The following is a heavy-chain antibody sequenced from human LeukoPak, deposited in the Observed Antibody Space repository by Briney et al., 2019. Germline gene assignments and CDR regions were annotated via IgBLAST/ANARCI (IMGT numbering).Heavy chain of an antibody. J-gene: IGHJ6*02. V-gene: IGHV6-1*01. CDR3: ARSYSSGWYGIDV. Sequence: SQTLSLTCALSGDSVSINTAAWNWIRQSPSRGLEWLGRTNYTSNWHNDYAVSLKSRISINPDTSKNQFSLQLNSVTPEDTAIYYCARSYSSGWYGIDVWGQGTTVTVSS. D-gene: IGHD6-19*01. CDR2: TNYTSNWHN. CDR1: GDSVSINTAA.